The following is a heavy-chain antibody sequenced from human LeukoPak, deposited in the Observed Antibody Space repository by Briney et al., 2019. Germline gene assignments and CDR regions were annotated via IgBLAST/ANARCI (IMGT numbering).Heavy chain of an antibody. CDR1: GFTFSSYG. D-gene: IGHD3-10*01. J-gene: IGHJ3*02. V-gene: IGHV3-30*02. Sequence: PGGSLRLSCAASGFTFSSYGMHWVRQAPGKGLEWAAVIRYDGSNKYYADSVKGRFTISRDNSKNTLYLQMNSLRAEDTAVYYCAKDGTMVRGVINRAFDIWGQGTMVTVSS. CDR3: AKDGTMVRGVINRAFDI. CDR2: IRYDGSNK.